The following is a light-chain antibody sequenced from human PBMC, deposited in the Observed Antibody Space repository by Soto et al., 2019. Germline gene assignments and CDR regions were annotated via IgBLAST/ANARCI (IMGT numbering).Light chain of an antibody. CDR3: LQHNTYPIT. CDR2: DVS. J-gene: IGKJ4*01. V-gene: IGKV1-5*02. CDR1: QTVSDS. Sequence: EILMTQSTSALSGSVWYRVTIICRASQTVSDSLAWYQQKPGKAPDLLISDVSSLERGVASRFSGSGSGTDFTLTISSLQPEDFATYYCLQHNTYPITFGGGTKV.